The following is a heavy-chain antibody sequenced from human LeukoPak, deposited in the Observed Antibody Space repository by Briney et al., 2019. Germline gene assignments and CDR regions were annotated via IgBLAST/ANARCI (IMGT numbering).Heavy chain of an antibody. CDR1: GFTFSSYS. CDR3: ARRTVSGWYYFDY. Sequence: GGSLRLSCAASGFTFSSYSMSWVRQAPGKGLEWVSYISSSSTIYYADSVKGRFTISRDNAKNSLYLQMNSLRAEDTAVYYCARRTVSGWYYFDYRGQGTLVTVSS. D-gene: IGHD6-19*01. J-gene: IGHJ4*02. V-gene: IGHV3-48*01. CDR2: ISSSSTI.